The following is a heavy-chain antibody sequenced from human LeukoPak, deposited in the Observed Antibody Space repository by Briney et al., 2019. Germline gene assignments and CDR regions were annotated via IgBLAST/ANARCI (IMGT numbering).Heavy chain of an antibody. J-gene: IGHJ4*02. V-gene: IGHV4-4*07. CDR2: IYTSGST. CDR3: ARGVRIQLWPYYFDY. Sequence: SETLSLTCTVSGGSISSYYWSWIRQPAGKGLEWIGRIYTSGSTNYNPSLKSRVTMSVDTSKNQFSLKLNSVTAADTAVYYCARGVRIQLWPYYFDYWGQGTLVTVSS. CDR1: GGSISSYY. D-gene: IGHD5-18*01.